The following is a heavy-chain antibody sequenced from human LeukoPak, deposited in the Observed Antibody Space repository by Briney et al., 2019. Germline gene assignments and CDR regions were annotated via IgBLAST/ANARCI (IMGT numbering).Heavy chain of an antibody. V-gene: IGHV3-23*01. J-gene: IGHJ4*02. CDR2: VGGSGGTT. CDR1: GFTFSSYG. D-gene: IGHD2/OR15-2a*01. CDR3: ASLTTSLGGY. Sequence: PGGSLRLSCAASGFTFSSYGMSWVRQAPGKGLEWVSAVGGSGGTTYYADSVKGRFTISRDNSKNTLYLQMNSLRAEDTAVYYCASLTTSLGGYWGQGTLVTVSS.